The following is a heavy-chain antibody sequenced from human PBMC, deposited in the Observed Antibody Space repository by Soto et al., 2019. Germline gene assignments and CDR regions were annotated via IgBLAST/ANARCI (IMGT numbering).Heavy chain of an antibody. CDR2: IYSDGRT. CDR1: GFTASSDY. Sequence: EVQLVESGGGLIQPGGSLRLSCAASGFTASSDYMSWIRQAPGKGLEWVSIIYSDGRTYYADSVKGRFIFSRDNSKNTLFLQMNSLRVEDTAVYYCARAFGFSSGWYYFDYWGQGTLVTVSS. J-gene: IGHJ4*02. V-gene: IGHV3-53*01. D-gene: IGHD6-19*01. CDR3: ARAFGFSSGWYYFDY.